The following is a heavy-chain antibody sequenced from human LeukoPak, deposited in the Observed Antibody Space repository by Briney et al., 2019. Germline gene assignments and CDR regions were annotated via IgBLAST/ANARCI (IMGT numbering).Heavy chain of an antibody. D-gene: IGHD1-20*01. Sequence: SETLSLTCAVSNGSIGSTVYYWAWIRQPPGKGLEWIGYSYDRGNTNYNPSLKSRVTISVDTSKSQVSLNLRSVTAADTAVYYCARNNWSIDYGIDVWGQGTTVIVSS. J-gene: IGHJ6*02. CDR2: SYDRGNT. V-gene: IGHV4-61*05. CDR3: ARNNWSIDYGIDV. CDR1: NGSIGSTVYY.